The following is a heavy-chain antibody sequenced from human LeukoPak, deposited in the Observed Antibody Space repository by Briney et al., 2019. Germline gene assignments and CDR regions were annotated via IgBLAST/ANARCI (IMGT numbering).Heavy chain of an antibody. CDR2: INPSGGST. J-gene: IGHJ6*03. D-gene: IGHD3-22*01. CDR3: ARERDDSSGYYSPSYYYYYMDV. CDR1: GYTFTSYY. V-gene: IGHV1-46*01. Sequence: RGESLKISCKGSGYTFTSYYMHWVRQAPGQGLEWMGIINPSGGSTSYAQKFQGRVTMTRDTSTSTVYMELSSLRSEDTAVYYCARERDDSSGYYSPSYYYYYMDVWGKGTTVTVSS.